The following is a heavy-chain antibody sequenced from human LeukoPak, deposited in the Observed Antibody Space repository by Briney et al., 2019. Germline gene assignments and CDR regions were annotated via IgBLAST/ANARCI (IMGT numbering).Heavy chain of an antibody. Sequence: SQTLSLTCTVSGGSISSGGYYWRWIRQHPGKGLEWIGYIYYSGSTYYNPSLKSRVTISVDTSKNQFSLKLSSVTAADTAVYYCARRGNDYCFDYWGQGTLVTVSS. J-gene: IGHJ4*02. CDR2: IYYSGST. CDR3: ARRGNDYCFDY. D-gene: IGHD4-11*01. CDR1: GGSISSGGYY. V-gene: IGHV4-31*03.